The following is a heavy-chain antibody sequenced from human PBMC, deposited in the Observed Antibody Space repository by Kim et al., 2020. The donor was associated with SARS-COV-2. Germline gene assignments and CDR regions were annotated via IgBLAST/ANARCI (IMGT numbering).Heavy chain of an antibody. CDR2: INSDGSST. J-gene: IGHJ4*02. D-gene: IGHD2-15*01. V-gene: IGHV3-74*01. Sequence: GGSLRLSCAASGFTFSSYWMHWVRQAPGKGLVWVSRINSDGSSTSYADSVKGRFTISRDNAKNTLYLQMNSLRAEDTAVYYCARDLGGSYPGYGFDYWGQGTLVTVSS. CDR1: GFTFSSYW. CDR3: ARDLGGSYPGYGFDY.